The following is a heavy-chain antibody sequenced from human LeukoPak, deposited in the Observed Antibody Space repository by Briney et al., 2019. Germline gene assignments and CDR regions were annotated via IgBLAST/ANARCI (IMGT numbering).Heavy chain of an antibody. CDR2: IYISGST. Sequence: SETLSLTCTVSGGSISGDSHYWSWIRQPAGKGLEWIGRIYISGSTNYNPSLKSRVIISVDTSNNQFSLKLSSVTAADTAVYYCARERGTFGEFTFDSWGQGTLVTVSS. J-gene: IGHJ4*02. CDR1: GGSISGDSHY. D-gene: IGHD3-10*01. V-gene: IGHV4-61*02. CDR3: ARERGTFGEFTFDS.